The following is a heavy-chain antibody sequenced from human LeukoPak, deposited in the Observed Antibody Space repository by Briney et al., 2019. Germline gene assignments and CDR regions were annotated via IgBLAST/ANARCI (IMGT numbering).Heavy chain of an antibody. D-gene: IGHD5-18*01. V-gene: IGHV5-51*01. CDR1: GYSFTSYW. Sequence: GESLKISCQVSGYSFTSYWIAWVRQMPGKGLEWMGIIYPGDSDTRYSPSFQGQVTISADKSISTAYLQWSSLKASDTAMYYCARLYSYGPDYYYYYMDVWGKGTTVTVSS. CDR2: IYPGDSDT. J-gene: IGHJ6*03. CDR3: ARLYSYGPDYYYYYMDV.